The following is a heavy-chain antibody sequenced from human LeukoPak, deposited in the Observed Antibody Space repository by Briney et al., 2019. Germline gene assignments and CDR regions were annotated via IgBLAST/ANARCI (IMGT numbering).Heavy chain of an antibody. CDR1: GDSINSYY. CDR3: ARGLQAHLDY. V-gene: IGHV4-59*13. Sequence: PSETLSLTCTVSGDSINSYYWTWIRQAPGKGPEWIGYIYYTGSTNYSPSLKSRVSISIDPSKNQFSLKLTSVTAADTAVYYCARGLQAHLDYWGQGTLVTVSS. J-gene: IGHJ4*02. CDR2: IYYTGST.